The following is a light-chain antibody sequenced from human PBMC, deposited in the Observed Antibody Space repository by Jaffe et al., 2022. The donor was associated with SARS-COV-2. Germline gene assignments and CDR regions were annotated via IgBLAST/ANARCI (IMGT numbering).Light chain of an antibody. CDR1: QSVSTY. Sequence: DIQMTQSPSSLSASVGDRVTITCRASQSVSTYVNWYQQKPGMAPKFLISAASSLQSGVSSRFSGSGSGTDFTLTISSLQPEDFATYYCQQTYSTVYTFGQGTKLEIK. CDR2: AAS. CDR3: QQTYSTVYT. J-gene: IGKJ2*01. V-gene: IGKV1-39*01.